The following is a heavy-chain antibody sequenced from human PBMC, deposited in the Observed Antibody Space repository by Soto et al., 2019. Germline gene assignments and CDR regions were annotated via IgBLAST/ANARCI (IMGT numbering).Heavy chain of an antibody. V-gene: IGHV1-46*01. CDR3: AREGVAPYDYYGMDG. J-gene: IGHJ6*02. CDR1: GYTFTSYY. D-gene: IGHD5-12*01. Sequence: ASVKVSCKASGYTFTSYYMHWVRQAPGQGLEWMGIINPSGGSTSYAQKFQGRVTITRDTSTSTVYMELSSLRSEDTAVYYCAREGVAPYDYYGMDGGAQGTPVTVSS. CDR2: INPSGGST.